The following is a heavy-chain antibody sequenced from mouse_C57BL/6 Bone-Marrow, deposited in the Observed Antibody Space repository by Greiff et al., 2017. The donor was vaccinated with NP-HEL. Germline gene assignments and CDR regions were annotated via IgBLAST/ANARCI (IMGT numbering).Heavy chain of an antibody. V-gene: IGHV1-78*01. CDR3: ARWGGNPYYFDY. CDR2: IYPRDGST. CDR1: GYTFTDHT. D-gene: IGHD2-1*01. J-gene: IGHJ2*01. Sequence: QVQLQQSDAELVKPGASVKISCKVSGYTFTDHTIHWMKQMPEQGLEWIGYIYPRDGSTTYNEKFKGKATLTADKSSSTAYMQLNSLTSEDSAVYFCARWGGNPYYFDYWGQGTTLTVSS.